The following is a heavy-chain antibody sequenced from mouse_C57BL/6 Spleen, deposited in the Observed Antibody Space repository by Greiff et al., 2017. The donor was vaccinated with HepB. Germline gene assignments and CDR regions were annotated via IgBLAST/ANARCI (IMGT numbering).Heavy chain of an antibody. J-gene: IGHJ3*01. Sequence: QVQLQQPGAELVKPGASVKLSCKASGYTFTSYWMQWVKQRPGQGLEWIGEIDPSDSYTNYNQKFKGKATLTVDTSSSTAYMQLSSLTSEDSAVYYCARGGTRDFAYWGQGTLVTVSA. CDR1: GYTFTSYW. V-gene: IGHV1-50*01. CDR2: IDPSDSYT. D-gene: IGHD3-3*01. CDR3: ARGGTRDFAY.